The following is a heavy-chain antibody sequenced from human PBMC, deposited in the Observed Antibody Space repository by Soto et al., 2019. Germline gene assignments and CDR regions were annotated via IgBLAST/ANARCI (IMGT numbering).Heavy chain of an antibody. CDR1: GFTFDDYT. CDR3: AKDSTAMVLNYGLDV. D-gene: IGHD5-18*01. Sequence: EVQLVESGGVVVQPGGSLRLSCAASGFTFDDYTMHWVRQAPGKGLEWVSLISWDGGSTYYADSVKGRFTISRDNSKNSLYQQMNSLRTKDTALYYCAKDSTAMVLNYGLDVWGQGTTVTVSS. J-gene: IGHJ6*02. CDR2: ISWDGGST. V-gene: IGHV3-43*01.